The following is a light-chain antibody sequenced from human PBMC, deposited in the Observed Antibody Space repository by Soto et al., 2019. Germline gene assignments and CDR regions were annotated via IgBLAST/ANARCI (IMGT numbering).Light chain of an antibody. Sequence: EIVLTQSPGTLSLSPGERATLSCRASQSVSSSYLAWYQQKPDQAPRLLIYGASSRATGIPDRFSGSGSGTDFTLTISRLEPEDFAVYYCQQYGSSPPITFGQGTRLEMK. V-gene: IGKV3-20*01. CDR1: QSVSSSY. CDR2: GAS. CDR3: QQYGSSPPIT. J-gene: IGKJ5*01.